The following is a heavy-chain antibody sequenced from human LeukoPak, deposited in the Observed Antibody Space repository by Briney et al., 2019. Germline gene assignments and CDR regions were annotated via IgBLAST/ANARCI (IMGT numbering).Heavy chain of an antibody. CDR3: AKGQGYYEGY. Sequence: GGSLRLSCAASGFTFSNYWMHWVRQAPGKGLVWVSRINRDGSSTSYADSVKGRFTISRDNAKNTLYLQMNSLRAEDTAVYYCAKGQGYYEGYWGQGTLVTVSS. D-gene: IGHD3-22*01. V-gene: IGHV3-74*01. CDR2: INRDGSST. CDR1: GFTFSNYW. J-gene: IGHJ4*02.